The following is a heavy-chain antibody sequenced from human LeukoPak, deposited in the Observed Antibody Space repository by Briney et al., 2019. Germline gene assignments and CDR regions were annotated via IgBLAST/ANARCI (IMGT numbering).Heavy chain of an antibody. CDR3: ARERPVLRFLEWLSTNWFDP. D-gene: IGHD3-3*01. CDR2: INAGNGNT. Sequence: ASVKVSCKASGYTFTSYAMHWVRQAPGQRLEWMGWINAGNGNTKYSQKFQGRVTITRDTSASTAYMELSSLRSEDTAVYYCARERPVLRFLEWLSTNWFDPWGQGTLVTVSS. J-gene: IGHJ5*02. CDR1: GYTFTSYA. V-gene: IGHV1-3*01.